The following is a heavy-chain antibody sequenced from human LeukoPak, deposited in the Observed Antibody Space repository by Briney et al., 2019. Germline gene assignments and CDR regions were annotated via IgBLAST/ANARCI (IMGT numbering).Heavy chain of an antibody. J-gene: IGHJ4*02. Sequence: GASVKVSCKAPGYTFTGHYMHWVRQAPGQGLEWMGWINPNSGDTNYAQKFQGRVTMTRDTSIITACMELSRLTSDDTAVYYCARDLSHTPDYWGQGTLVTVSS. CDR2: INPNSGDT. V-gene: IGHV1-2*02. CDR3: ARDLSHTPDY. CDR1: GYTFTGHY.